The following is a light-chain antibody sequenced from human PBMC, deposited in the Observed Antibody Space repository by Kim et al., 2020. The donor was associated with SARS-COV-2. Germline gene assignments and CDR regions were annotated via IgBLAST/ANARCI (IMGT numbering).Light chain of an antibody. CDR2: DAS. CDR1: QDNKNH. V-gene: IGKV1-33*01. CDR3: HQYDDFT. J-gene: IGKJ4*01. Sequence: FRSTSERDRVTITCRSDQDNKNHLHLYPQTPGNAPNPLIYDASNVEKVLPSRFSGSGSGTHFTFTISSLQPEDVGTYFCHQYDDFTFGGGTNVEI.